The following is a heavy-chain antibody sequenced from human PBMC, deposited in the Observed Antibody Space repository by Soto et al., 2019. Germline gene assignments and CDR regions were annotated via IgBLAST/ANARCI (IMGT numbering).Heavy chain of an antibody. CDR1: GFTFSSYG. CDR2: ISYDGSNK. CDR3: EKDSDAPTRRH. D-gene: IGHD1-1*01. Sequence: PGGSLRLSCAASGFTFSSYGMHWVRQAPGKGLEWVAVISYDGSNKYYADSVKGRFTISRDNSKNTLYLQMNSLRAEDTAVYYCEKDSDAPTRRHWGQGTLVTVYS. V-gene: IGHV3-30*18. J-gene: IGHJ4*02.